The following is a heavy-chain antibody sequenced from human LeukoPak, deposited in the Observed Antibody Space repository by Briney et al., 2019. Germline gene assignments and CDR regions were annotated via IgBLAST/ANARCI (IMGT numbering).Heavy chain of an antibody. CDR2: ISSSSSYI. CDR1: GFTFSSYS. J-gene: IGHJ6*03. CDR3: AKSAKAANYYYYYYMDV. Sequence: GGSLRLSCAASGFTFSSYSMNWVRQAPGKGLEWVSSISSSSSYIYYADSVKGRFTISRDNSKNTLYLQMNSLRAEDTAVYYCAKSAKAANYYYYYYMDVWGKGTTVTVSS. D-gene: IGHD2-15*01. V-gene: IGHV3-21*04.